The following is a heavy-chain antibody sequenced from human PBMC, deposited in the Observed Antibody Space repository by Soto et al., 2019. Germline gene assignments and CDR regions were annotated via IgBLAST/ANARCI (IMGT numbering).Heavy chain of an antibody. J-gene: IGHJ6*02. CDR3: ARGSSIAGLYYGMDV. Sequence: QVQLQESGPGLVKPSQTLSLNCTVSGGSISSGGYYWTWIRQHPGKGLEWIGYNYYSGITYYNPSLKSRVTISLDTSKNQFSLKLSSVTAADTAVYYCARGSSIAGLYYGMDVWGQGTTVTVSS. V-gene: IGHV4-31*03. D-gene: IGHD6-6*01. CDR2: NYYSGIT. CDR1: GGSISSGGYY.